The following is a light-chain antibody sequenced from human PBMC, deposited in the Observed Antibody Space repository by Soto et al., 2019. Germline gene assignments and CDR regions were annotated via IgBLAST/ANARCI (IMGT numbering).Light chain of an antibody. V-gene: IGKV3-20*01. J-gene: IGKJ1*01. Sequence: EVVLTQSPGTLSLSPGDRATLSCRASQSVSSSYLGWYQQKPGQAPRLLIYGASSRATGIPDRFSGSGSGRDFTFTISRVEPEDFVVYYCQQYGMSPWTFGQGTKVEIK. CDR1: QSVSSSY. CDR2: GAS. CDR3: QQYGMSPWT.